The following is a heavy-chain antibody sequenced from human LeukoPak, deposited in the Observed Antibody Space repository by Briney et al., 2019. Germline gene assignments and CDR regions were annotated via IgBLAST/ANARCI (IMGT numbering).Heavy chain of an antibody. D-gene: IGHD6-6*01. Sequence: GGSLRLSCAASGFTFSSFWMPWVRHAPGKGLVWVSRINPDGTITSYADSVKGRFTISRDNAKNTLYLQMNSLRAEDTAVYSCARSKISAHDYWGQGTLVTVSS. J-gene: IGHJ4*02. V-gene: IGHV3-74*01. CDR1: GFTFSSFW. CDR2: INPDGTIT. CDR3: ARSKISAHDY.